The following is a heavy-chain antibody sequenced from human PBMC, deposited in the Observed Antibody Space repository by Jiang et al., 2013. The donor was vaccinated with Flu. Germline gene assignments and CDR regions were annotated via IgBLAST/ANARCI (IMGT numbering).Heavy chain of an antibody. CDR3: AHRGPRVCGPDTCYAHAFDY. CDR2: IYWDDDK. D-gene: IGHD2-2*01. J-gene: IGHJ4*02. Sequence: TLTCTFTGSHSALLEWVWTGSVSPRKALEWLAIIYWDDDKRYSPSLSSRLTITKDTSKNQVILTMTNVDPADTATYYCAHRGPRVCGPDTCYAHAFDYWGQGTLVTVSS. V-gene: IGHV2-5*02. CDR1: GSHSALLEWV.